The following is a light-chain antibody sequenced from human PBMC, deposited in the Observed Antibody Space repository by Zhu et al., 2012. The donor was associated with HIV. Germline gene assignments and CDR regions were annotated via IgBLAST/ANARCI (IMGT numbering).Light chain of an antibody. CDR1: QTVSSRF. Sequence: EIVLTQSPGTLSLSPGERATLSCRASQTVSSRFLAWYQQKPGQSPRLLIYGAASRATGIPDRFSGSGSGTDFTLTISRLEPEDFAVYYCQQYGSSRTFGQGTKGRKSN. V-gene: IGKV3-20*01. J-gene: IGKJ1*01. CDR2: GAA. CDR3: QQYGSSRT.